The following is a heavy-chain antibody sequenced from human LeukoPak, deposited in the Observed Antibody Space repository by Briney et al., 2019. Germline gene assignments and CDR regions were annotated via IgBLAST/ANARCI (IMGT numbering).Heavy chain of an antibody. J-gene: IGHJ4*02. D-gene: IGHD2-15*01. CDR3: AKDNKKDIVVVVAATDY. CDR1: GFTFSSYA. CDR2: ISGSGGST. V-gene: IGHV3-23*01. Sequence: PGGSLRLSCAASGFTFSSYAMSWVRQAPGKGLEWVSAISGSGGSTYYADSVKGRFTISRDNSKNTLYLQMNSLRAEDTAVYYCAKDNKKDIVVVVAATDYWGQGTLVTVSS.